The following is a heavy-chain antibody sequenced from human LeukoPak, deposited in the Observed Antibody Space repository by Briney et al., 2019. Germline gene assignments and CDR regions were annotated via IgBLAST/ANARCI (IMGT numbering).Heavy chain of an antibody. J-gene: IGHJ4*02. V-gene: IGHV3-48*01. CDR2: ISSSSSTI. Sequence: GGSLRLSCAASGFTFSSYSMNWVRQAPGKGLEWVSYISSSSSTIYYADSVKGRFTISRGNSKNSLYLQINSLRAEDTAVYYRARSQAQQLVLGYFDYWGQGTLVTVSS. CDR3: ARSQAQQLVLGYFDY. CDR1: GFTFSSYS. D-gene: IGHD6-13*01.